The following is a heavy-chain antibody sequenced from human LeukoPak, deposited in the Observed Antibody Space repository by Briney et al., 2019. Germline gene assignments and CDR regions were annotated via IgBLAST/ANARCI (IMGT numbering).Heavy chain of an antibody. CDR1: GFTFSDQY. CDR2: IRNRVNSYTT. Sequence: GGSLRLSCSAYGFTFSDQYMDWVRQAPGKGLEWVARIRNRVNSYTTDYAASVKGRFTISRDDSKNSLYLQMNSLKIEDTAAYYCASGDFKTSWGQGTLVTVSS. D-gene: IGHD3-3*01. CDR3: ASGDFKTS. V-gene: IGHV3-72*01. J-gene: IGHJ5*02.